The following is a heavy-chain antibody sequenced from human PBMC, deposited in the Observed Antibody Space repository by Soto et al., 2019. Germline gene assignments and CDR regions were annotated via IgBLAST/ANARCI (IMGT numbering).Heavy chain of an antibody. Sequence: SETLSLTCTVSGDSISSGNKYWSWIRQPPGKGLEWIGYIFSSGTTYYNPSLKSRLTMSLDTSENQFSLKLNSLTDADTAVYYCARVPSPFDYYYAMDVWGQGTTVTV. V-gene: IGHV4-30-4*01. D-gene: IGHD3-16*01. J-gene: IGHJ6*02. CDR3: ARVPSPFDYYYAMDV. CDR1: GDSISSGNKY. CDR2: IFSSGTT.